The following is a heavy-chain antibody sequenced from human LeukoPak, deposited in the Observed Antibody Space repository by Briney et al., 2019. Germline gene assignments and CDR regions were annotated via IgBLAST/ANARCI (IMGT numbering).Heavy chain of an antibody. Sequence: GGSLRLSCVASGFTFSSYNMNWVRQAPGKGMEGVSSISSRSSYKYYADSVKGRFTISRDNAKNSLYLQMNSLRAEDTAVYYCARDSTVTTIDYWGQGTLVAVSA. V-gene: IGHV3-21*01. D-gene: IGHD4-17*01. CDR3: ARDSTVTTIDY. CDR1: GFTFSSYN. J-gene: IGHJ4*02. CDR2: ISSRSSYK.